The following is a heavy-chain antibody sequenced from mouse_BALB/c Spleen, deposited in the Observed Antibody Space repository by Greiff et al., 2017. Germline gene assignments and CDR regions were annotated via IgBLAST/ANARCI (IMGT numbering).Heavy chain of an antibody. CDR3: ARRMITTGVLGY. CDR1: GYSITSDYA. D-gene: IGHD2-4*01. Sequence: EVQLQQSGPGLVKPSQSLSLTCTVTGYSITSDYAWNWIRQFPGNKLEWMGYISYSGSTSYNPSLKSRISITRDTSKNQFFLQLNSVTTEDTATYYCARRMITTGVLGYWGQGTTLTVSS. V-gene: IGHV3-2*02. J-gene: IGHJ2*01. CDR2: ISYSGST.